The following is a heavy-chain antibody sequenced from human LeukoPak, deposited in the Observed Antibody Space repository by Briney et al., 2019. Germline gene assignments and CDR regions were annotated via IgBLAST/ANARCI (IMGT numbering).Heavy chain of an antibody. D-gene: IGHD1-14*01. CDR2: ISPSGTDI. CDR1: GFTFSDTY. J-gene: IGHJ4*02. V-gene: IGHV3-11*01. CDR3: TRDPRNLDY. Sequence: GGSLRLSCAVSGFTFSDTYMTWIRQAPGKGLESLSYISPSGTDISYADSVKGRFTISRDNAKNSLYLQMNNLRVEDTAVYYCTRDPRNLDYWGQGTLVTVSS.